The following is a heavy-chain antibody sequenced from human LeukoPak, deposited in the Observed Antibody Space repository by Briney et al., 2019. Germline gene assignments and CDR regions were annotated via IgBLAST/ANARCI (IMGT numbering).Heavy chain of an antibody. Sequence: GGSLRLSCAASGFTVSSNYMSWVRQAPGKGLEWVSTMTGSGGSTYYADSVKGRFTISRDNSKNTLYLQMNSLRAEDTAVYYCAKGRSSWSAFDYWGQGTLVTVSS. CDR2: MTGSGGST. J-gene: IGHJ4*02. CDR3: AKGRSSWSAFDY. CDR1: GFTVSSNY. V-gene: IGHV3-23*01. D-gene: IGHD6-13*01.